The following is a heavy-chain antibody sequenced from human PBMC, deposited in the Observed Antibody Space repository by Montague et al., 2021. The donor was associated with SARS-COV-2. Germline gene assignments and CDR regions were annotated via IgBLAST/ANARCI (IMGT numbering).Heavy chain of an antibody. CDR1: GDSVCSNNAA. V-gene: IGHV6-1*01. Sequence: CAISGDSVCSNNAAWNWTRQSPSGGLEGLGRTNYRSKWTSDYATSVEGRISIDPDTSKNQFFLHLRSVTPEDTGVYYCVRDTGSAQAGFDAWGQGTLVTVSS. CDR2: TNYRSKWTS. CDR3: VRDTGSAQAGFDA. J-gene: IGHJ4*02. D-gene: IGHD4-17*01.